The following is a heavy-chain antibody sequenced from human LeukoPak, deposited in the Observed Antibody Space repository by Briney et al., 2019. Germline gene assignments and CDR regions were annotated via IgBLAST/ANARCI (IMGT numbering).Heavy chain of an antibody. CDR1: GYSITSGYY. V-gene: IGHV4-38-2*02. CDR2: IYHSGST. D-gene: IGHD6-19*01. J-gene: IGHJ4*02. Sequence: SETLSLTCTVSGYSITSGYYWGWIRQPPGKGLEWIGSIYHSGSTFYNPSLKSRVTISVDPSKNQFSLKLNSVIVADTAVYYCASEGLAVAGNFVYWGQGTLVTVSS. CDR3: ASEGLAVAGNFVY.